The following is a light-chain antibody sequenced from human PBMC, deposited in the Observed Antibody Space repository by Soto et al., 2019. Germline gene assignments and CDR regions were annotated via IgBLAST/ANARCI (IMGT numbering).Light chain of an antibody. CDR2: WAS. CDR3: QQYYSPPLT. V-gene: IGKV4-1*01. J-gene: IGKJ1*01. Sequence: DIVMTQSTDSLAVSLGERATINCKSSQSVLYSSNNKNYLAWYQQKPGQPPKLLIYWASTRESGVPDRFSGSGSGTDFTLTISSLQAEDLAVYYCQQYYSPPLTFGQGTKVEIK. CDR1: QSVLYSSNNKNY.